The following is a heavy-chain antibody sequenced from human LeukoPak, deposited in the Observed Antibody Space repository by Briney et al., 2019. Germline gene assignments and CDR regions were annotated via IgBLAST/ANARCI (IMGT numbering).Heavy chain of an antibody. CDR2: IYYSGST. CDR1: GGSISSGGYY. D-gene: IGHD3-9*01. CDR3: ARHGPEGGVRYPRFDP. Sequence: PSETLSLTCTVSGGSISSGGYYWSWIRQHPGKGLEWIGYIYYSGSTYYNPSLKSRVTISVDTSKNQFSLKLSSVTAADTAVYYCARHGPEGGVRYPRFDPWGQGTLVTVSS. J-gene: IGHJ5*02. V-gene: IGHV4-31*03.